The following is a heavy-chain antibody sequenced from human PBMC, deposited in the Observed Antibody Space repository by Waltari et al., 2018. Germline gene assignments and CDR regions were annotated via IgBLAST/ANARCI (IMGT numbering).Heavy chain of an antibody. Sequence: EVQLLESGGGLVQPGGSLRLSCAASGFTFSSYAMGWVRPAPGKGLEWVSVIYSGGSTYYADSVKGRFTISRDNSKNTLYLQMNSLRAEDTAVYYCAKGGLRYFDWFLLSYWGQGTLVTVSS. CDR2: IYSGGST. J-gene: IGHJ4*02. V-gene: IGHV3-23*03. CDR3: AKGGLRYFDWFLLSY. D-gene: IGHD3-9*01. CDR1: GFTFSSYA.